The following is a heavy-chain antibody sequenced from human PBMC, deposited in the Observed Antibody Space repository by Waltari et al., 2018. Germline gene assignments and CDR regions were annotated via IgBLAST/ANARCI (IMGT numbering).Heavy chain of an antibody. CDR2: ISWDGGST. CDR1: GFTFEDYT. V-gene: IGHV3-43*01. J-gene: IGHJ4*02. D-gene: IGHD5-18*01. CDR3: AKDDGRTAMGFWDY. Sequence: EVQLVESGGVVVQPGGSLRLSCAASGFTFEDYTMHWVRHAPGKGLEWVSLISWDGGSTYYADSVKGRFTISRDNSKNSLYLQMNSLRTEDTALYYCAKDDGRTAMGFWDYWGQGTLVTVSS.